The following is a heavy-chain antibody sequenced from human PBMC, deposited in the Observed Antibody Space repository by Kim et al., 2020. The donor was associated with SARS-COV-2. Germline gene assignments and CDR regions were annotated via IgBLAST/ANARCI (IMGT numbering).Heavy chain of an antibody. J-gene: IGHJ1*01. Sequence: GGSLRLSCAASGFTFNNYAMSWVRRAPGKGLEWVSGIRDSGGSTKYADSVKGRFSISRDNSKNTLYLQMDSLRAEDTAVYYCAKVTSGSSGWFEYFQHWGQGTLVTVSS. CDR1: GFTFNNYA. D-gene: IGHD6-19*01. V-gene: IGHV3-23*01. CDR2: IRDSGGST. CDR3: AKVTSGSSGWFEYFQH.